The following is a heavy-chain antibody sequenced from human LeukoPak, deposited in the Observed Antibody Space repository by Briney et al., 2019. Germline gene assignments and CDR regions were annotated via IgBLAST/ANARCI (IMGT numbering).Heavy chain of an antibody. V-gene: IGHV5-51*01. D-gene: IGHD3-10*01. CDR1: GYSFTSYW. J-gene: IGHJ5*02. CDR2: IYPGDSDT. Sequence: GESLKISCKGSGYSFTSYWIGWVRQMPGKGLEWMGIIYPGDSDTRYSPSLQGQVTISADKSISTAYLQWSSLKASDTAMYYCARHGDTYYYGSGSYYNAPFDPWGQGTLVTVSS. CDR3: ARHGDTYYYGSGSYYNAPFDP.